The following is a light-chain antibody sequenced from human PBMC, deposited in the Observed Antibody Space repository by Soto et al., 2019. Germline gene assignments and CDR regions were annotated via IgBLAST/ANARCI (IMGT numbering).Light chain of an antibody. Sequence: QSVLTQPPSASGSPGLSVTISCTGTSSDVGGYNYVSWYQQHPGKAPKLMIYEVSKRPSGVPDRFSGSKSGNTASLTVSGLQAEDEADYYCSSYAGSNNLVFGGGTKVTVL. CDR2: EVS. CDR1: SSDVGGYNY. J-gene: IGLJ2*01. CDR3: SSYAGSNNLV. V-gene: IGLV2-8*01.